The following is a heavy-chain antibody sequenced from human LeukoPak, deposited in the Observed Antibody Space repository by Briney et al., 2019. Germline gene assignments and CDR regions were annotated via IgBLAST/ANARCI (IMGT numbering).Heavy chain of an antibody. CDR2: ISGSGGST. D-gene: IGHD3-16*01. CDR3: ARDKDYVRYYYMDV. V-gene: IGHV3-23*01. Sequence: PGGSLRRSCAASGFTFSSYAMSWVRQAPGKGLEWVSAISGSGGSTYYADSVKGRFTISRDNSRNTLYLQMNSLRAEDTAVYYCARDKDYVRYYYMDVWGKGTTVTVSS. CDR1: GFTFSSYA. J-gene: IGHJ6*03.